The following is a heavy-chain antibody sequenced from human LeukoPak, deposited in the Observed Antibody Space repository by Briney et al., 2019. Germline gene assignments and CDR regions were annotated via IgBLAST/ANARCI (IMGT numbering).Heavy chain of an antibody. D-gene: IGHD4/OR15-4a*01. Sequence: GGSLRLSCAASGFTFSSYDMHWVRQATGKGLEWVSAIGTAGDTYYPGSVKGRFTISRENAKNSLYLQMNSLRAEDTAVYYCARGVRGAGYYYGMDVWGQGTTVTVSS. J-gene: IGHJ6*02. CDR2: IGTAGDT. CDR1: GFTFSSYD. V-gene: IGHV3-13*01. CDR3: ARGVRGAGYYYGMDV.